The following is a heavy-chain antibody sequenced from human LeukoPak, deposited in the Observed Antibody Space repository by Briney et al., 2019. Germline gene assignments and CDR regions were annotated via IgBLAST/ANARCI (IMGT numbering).Heavy chain of an antibody. V-gene: IGHV3-21*01. CDR3: ARALTTLTYEGY. CDR1: GFTFSSYT. CDR2: ISGSNSYI. J-gene: IGHJ4*02. D-gene: IGHD1-1*01. Sequence: PGGSLRLSCAASGFTFSSYTMHWIRQAPGKGLEWVSSISGSNSYIFYADSVKGRFTVSRDDAKDSLYLQMNSLRAEDTAVYYCARALTTLTYEGYWGQGTLVTVSS.